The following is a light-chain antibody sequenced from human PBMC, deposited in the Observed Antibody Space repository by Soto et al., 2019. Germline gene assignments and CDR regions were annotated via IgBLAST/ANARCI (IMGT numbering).Light chain of an antibody. V-gene: IGLV2-14*03. J-gene: IGLJ1*01. CDR2: DVS. CDR1: TSDVGGFDY. Sequence: QSVLTQPASVSGSPGQPITLSCTGTTSDVGGFDYVSWYQQHPGKAPKLMIFDVSNRPSGVSDRFSGSKSGNTASLTISGLQAEDEADYYCSSYTTTGTQVFGTGTKVTVL. CDR3: SSYTTTGTQV.